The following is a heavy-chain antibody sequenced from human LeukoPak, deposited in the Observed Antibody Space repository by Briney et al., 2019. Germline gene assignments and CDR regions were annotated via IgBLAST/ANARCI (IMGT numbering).Heavy chain of an antibody. CDR3: AREARGGSTYFDN. J-gene: IGHJ4*02. V-gene: IGHV4-4*07. Sequence: SETLSLTCTVSGGSISGYFWAWIRRPAGKGLEWIGRIYSRGTTNYNLSLKSRVPMSVDTSKNQFSLSLTSVTAADTAVYYCAREARGGSTYFDNWGQGTLVTVSS. CDR2: IYSRGTT. CDR1: GGSISGYF. D-gene: IGHD1-26*01.